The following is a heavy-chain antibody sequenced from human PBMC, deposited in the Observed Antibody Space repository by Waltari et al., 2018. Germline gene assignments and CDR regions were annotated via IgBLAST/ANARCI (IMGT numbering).Heavy chain of an antibody. CDR1: GFTFGSYD. CDR3: ARGSIAAPNH. CDR2: ISYDGSNK. D-gene: IGHD6-6*01. V-gene: IGHV3-30-3*01. Sequence: QVQLVESGGGVVQPGRSLRLSCAASGFTFGSYDMHWVRQAPGKGLEWVAVISYDGSNKYYADSVKGRFTISRDNSKNTLYLQMNSLRAEDTAVYYCARGSIAAPNHWGQGTLVTVSS. J-gene: IGHJ5*02.